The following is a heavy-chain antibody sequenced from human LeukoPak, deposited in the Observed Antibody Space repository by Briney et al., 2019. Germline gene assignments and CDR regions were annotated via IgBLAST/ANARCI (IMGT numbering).Heavy chain of an antibody. J-gene: IGHJ4*02. V-gene: IGHV3-7*03. CDR3: ASQPAAADVDY. Sequence: PGGSLRLSCAASRFTFSSYWMTWVRQAPGKGLEWVANIKPDGSKKSYVDSVKGRFTISRDSAKNSLYLQMNSLRADDTGVYYCASQPAAADVDYWGQGTLVTVSS. CDR1: RFTFSSYW. D-gene: IGHD2-2*01. CDR2: IKPDGSKK.